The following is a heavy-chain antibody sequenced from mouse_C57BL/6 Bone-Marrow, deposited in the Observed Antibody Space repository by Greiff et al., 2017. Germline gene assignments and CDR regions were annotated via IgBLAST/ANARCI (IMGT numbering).Heavy chain of an antibody. D-gene: IGHD2-4*01. V-gene: IGHV1-64*01. CDR3: ARGVSDYEGFDY. CDR2: IHPNSGST. CDR1: GYTFTSYW. J-gene: IGHJ2*01. Sequence: VQLQQPGAELVKPGASVKLSCKASGYTFTSYWMHWVKQRPGQGLEWIGMIHPNSGSTNYNEKFKSKATLTVDKSSSTAYMHLSSLTSEDSAVYYCARGVSDYEGFDYWGQGTTLTVSS.